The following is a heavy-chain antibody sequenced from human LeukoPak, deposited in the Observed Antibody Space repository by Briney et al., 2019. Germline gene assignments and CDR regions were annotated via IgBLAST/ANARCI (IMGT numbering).Heavy chain of an antibody. Sequence: ASVKVSCKASGYTFTGYYMHWVRQAPGQGLEWMGWINPNSGGTNYAQKFQGRVTMTRDTSISTAYMALSRLRSDDTAVYYCASMYSSGWYDDYWGQGTLVTVSS. V-gene: IGHV1-2*02. J-gene: IGHJ4*02. CDR3: ASMYSSGWYDDY. CDR2: INPNSGGT. D-gene: IGHD6-19*01. CDR1: GYTFTGYY.